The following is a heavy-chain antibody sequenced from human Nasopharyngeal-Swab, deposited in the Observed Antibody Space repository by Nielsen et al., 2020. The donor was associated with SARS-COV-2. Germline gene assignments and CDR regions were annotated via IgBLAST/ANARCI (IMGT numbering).Heavy chain of an antibody. Sequence: SLSLSCAVSGFTFSSYAMHWVRQAPGKGLEWVAVISYDGSNKYYADSVKGRFTISRDNSKNTLYLQVNSLRAEDTAVYYCAREGENSRSSRRMGYYYYGMDVWGQGTTVTVSS. CDR3: AREGENSRSSRRMGYYYYGMDV. CDR2: ISYDGSNK. V-gene: IGHV3-30-3*01. D-gene: IGHD6-6*01. J-gene: IGHJ6*02. CDR1: GFTFSSYA.